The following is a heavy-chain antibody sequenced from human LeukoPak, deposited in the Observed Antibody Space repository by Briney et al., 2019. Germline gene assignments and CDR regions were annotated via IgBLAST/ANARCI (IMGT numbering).Heavy chain of an antibody. Sequence: GGSLRLSCAASGFTFSSYSMNWVRQAPGKGLEWVSSISSSSSYIYYADSVKGRFTISRDNAKNSLYLQMNSLRAEDTAVYYCARRRDETATAAGYYHMDVWGKGTTVTVSS. CDR1: GFTFSSYS. CDR3: ARRRDETATAAGYYHMDV. V-gene: IGHV3-21*04. J-gene: IGHJ6*03. D-gene: IGHD3-22*01. CDR2: ISSSSSYI.